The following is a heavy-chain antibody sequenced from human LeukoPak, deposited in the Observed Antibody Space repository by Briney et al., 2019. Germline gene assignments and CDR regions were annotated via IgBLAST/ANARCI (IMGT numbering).Heavy chain of an antibody. J-gene: IGHJ4*02. CDR2: ISGSGGST. CDR3: AKISSGYRILFDY. D-gene: IGHD3-22*01. CDR1: GFTFSSYA. Sequence: QPGGSLRLSCAASGFTFSSYAMSWVRPAPGKGLEWVSAISGSGGSTYYADSVKGRFTISRDNSKNTLYLQMNSLRAEDTAVYYCAKISSGYRILFDYWGQGTLVTVSS. V-gene: IGHV3-23*01.